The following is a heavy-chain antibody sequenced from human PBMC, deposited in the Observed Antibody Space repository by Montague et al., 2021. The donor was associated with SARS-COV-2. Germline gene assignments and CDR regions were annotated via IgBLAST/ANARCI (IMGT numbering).Heavy chain of an antibody. D-gene: IGHD2-21*01. Sequence: TLSLTYTVSGGSISSGSYYWSWIRQPAGKGLEWIGRIYTSGSTNYNPSLKSRVTISVDTSKSQFSLKLSSVTAADTAVYYCARVVGFDFDYWGQGTLVTVSS. V-gene: IGHV4-61*02. CDR1: GGSISSGSYY. CDR3: ARVVGFDFDY. J-gene: IGHJ4*02. CDR2: IYTSGST.